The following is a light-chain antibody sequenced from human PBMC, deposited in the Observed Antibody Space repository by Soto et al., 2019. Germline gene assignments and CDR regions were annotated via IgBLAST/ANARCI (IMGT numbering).Light chain of an antibody. Sequence: EVVLTQSPGTLSLSPGERATLSCRGSQSINNNYLAWYQQRPGQAPRLLIYGSSDRATGIPDRFSGSGSGTDFTLTISRLEPDDFAVYYCHQYGRSPPYTFGQGTKLEI. CDR2: GSS. J-gene: IGKJ2*01. CDR3: HQYGRSPPYT. V-gene: IGKV3-20*01. CDR1: QSINNNY.